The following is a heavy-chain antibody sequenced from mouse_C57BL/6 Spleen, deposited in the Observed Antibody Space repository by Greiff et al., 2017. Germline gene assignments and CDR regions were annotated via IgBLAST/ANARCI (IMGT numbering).Heavy chain of an antibody. CDR1: GYTFTSYW. J-gene: IGHJ1*03. CDR2: IDPSDSET. V-gene: IGHV1-52*01. D-gene: IGHD2-1*01. Sequence: VQLQHPGAELVRPGSSVKLSCKASGYTFTSYWMHWVKQRPIQGLEWIGNIDPSDSETHYNQKFKDKATLTVDKSSSTAYMQLSSLTSEDSAVYYCARERIYYGNYWYFDVWGTGTTVTVSS. CDR3: ARERIYYGNYWYFDV.